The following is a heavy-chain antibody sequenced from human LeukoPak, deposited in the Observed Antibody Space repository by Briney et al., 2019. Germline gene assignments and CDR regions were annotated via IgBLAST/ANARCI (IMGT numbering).Heavy chain of an antibody. Sequence: PGGSLRLSCAASGFTFTNAWMTWVRQAPGKGLEWVGRSKSKTDGGTTDYAAPVKGRFTISRDDSKYRLYLQMNSLETEDTAVYYCAALWSLVAAEDYFDFWGQGTLVTVSS. CDR2: SKSKTDGGTT. CDR1: GFTFTNAW. V-gene: IGHV3-15*01. CDR3: AALWSLVAAEDYFDF. J-gene: IGHJ4*02. D-gene: IGHD5-12*01.